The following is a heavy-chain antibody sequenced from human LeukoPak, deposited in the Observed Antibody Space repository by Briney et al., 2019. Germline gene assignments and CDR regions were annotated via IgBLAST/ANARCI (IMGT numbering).Heavy chain of an antibody. CDR2: IYYSGST. CDR3: ARASTIFGVVRAYYYYMDV. D-gene: IGHD3-3*01. CDR1: RGSISSGGYY. Sequence: SETLSLTCTVSRGSISSGGYYWTWIRQHPGKGLEWIGYIYYSGSTNYNPSLKSRVTISVDTSKNQFSLKLSSVTAADTAVYYCARASTIFGVVRAYYYYMDVWGKGTTVTVSS. J-gene: IGHJ6*03. V-gene: IGHV4-61*08.